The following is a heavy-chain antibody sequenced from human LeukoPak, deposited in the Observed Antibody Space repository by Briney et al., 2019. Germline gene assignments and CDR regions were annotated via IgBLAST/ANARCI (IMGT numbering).Heavy chain of an antibody. V-gene: IGHV1-2*02. J-gene: IGHJ4*02. D-gene: IGHD3-10*01. CDR2: INPNSGAT. CDR3: AREELDTMVRGGLR. CDR1: GYTFTGHY. Sequence: GASVKVSCKASGYTFTGHYMHWVRQAPGQGLEWMGWINPNSGATNYAQNFQGRVTMTRDTSISTAYMELSRLRSDDTAVYYCAREELDTMVRGGLRWGQGTLVTVSS.